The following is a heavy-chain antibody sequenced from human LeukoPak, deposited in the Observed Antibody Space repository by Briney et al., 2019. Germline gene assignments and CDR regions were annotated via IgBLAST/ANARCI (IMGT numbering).Heavy chain of an antibody. V-gene: IGHV3-21*01. CDR1: GFTFTTYA. J-gene: IGHJ3*02. Sequence: GGSLRLSCAASGFTFTTYAMHWVRQAPGKGLEWVSSISSSSSYIYYADSVKGRFTISRDNAKNSLYLQMNSLRAEDTAVYYCARIHDAFDIWGQGTMVTVSS. CDR2: ISSSSSYI. CDR3: ARIHDAFDI.